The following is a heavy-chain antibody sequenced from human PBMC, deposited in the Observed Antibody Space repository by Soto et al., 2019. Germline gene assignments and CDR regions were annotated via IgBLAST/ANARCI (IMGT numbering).Heavy chain of an antibody. D-gene: IGHD3-22*01. V-gene: IGHV3-23*01. CDR2: ISGSGGST. CDR1: GFTFSSYA. J-gene: IGHJ4*02. CDR3: AKDPAPYYYDSSGYYDY. Sequence: GGSLRLSCAASGFTFSSYAMSWVRQAPGKGLEWVSAISGSGGSTYYADSVKGRFTISRDNSKNTLYLQMNSLRAEDTAVYYCAKDPAPYYYDSSGYYDYWGQGTLVTAPQ.